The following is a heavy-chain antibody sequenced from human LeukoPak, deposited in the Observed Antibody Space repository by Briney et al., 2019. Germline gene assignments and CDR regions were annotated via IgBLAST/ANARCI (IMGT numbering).Heavy chain of an antibody. CDR3: AKGHTYGLGESYLDI. CDR1: GYTFDDYA. J-gene: IGHJ4*02. Sequence: GGSLRLSCEASGYTFDDYAMHWVRRAPGKGLEWVSGISWNSGSIGYADSEKGRFSISRDNGKNSLYLQMNSLRTEDTALYYCAKGHTYGLGESYLDIWGQGTLVSVSS. D-gene: IGHD5-18*01. V-gene: IGHV3-9*01. CDR2: ISWNSGSI.